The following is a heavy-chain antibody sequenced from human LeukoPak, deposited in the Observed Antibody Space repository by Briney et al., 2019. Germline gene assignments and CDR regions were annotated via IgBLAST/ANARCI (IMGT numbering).Heavy chain of an antibody. CDR2: IGYDGSHK. Sequence: PGGSLRLSCAASGFTSNNHCMHWVRHVPNKGLEWVAFIGYDGSHKFHAEYGKGRFTISRDNSNNTLYLQMSSLRAEVTAIYYFAKVGPPERGSTSCFEYWGQGALVTVSS. V-gene: IGHV3-30*02. CDR1: GFTSNNHC. CDR3: AKVGPPERGSTSCFEY. J-gene: IGHJ4*01. D-gene: IGHD2-2*01.